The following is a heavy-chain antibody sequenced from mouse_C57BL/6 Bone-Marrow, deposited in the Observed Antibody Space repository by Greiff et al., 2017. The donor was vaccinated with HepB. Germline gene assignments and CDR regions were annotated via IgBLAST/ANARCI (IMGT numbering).Heavy chain of an antibody. CDR2: INSDGGST. J-gene: IGHJ4*01. Sequence: DVMLVESGGGLVQPGESLKLSCESNEYEFPSHDMSWVRKTPEKRLELVAAINSDGGSTYYPDTMERRFIISRDNTKKTLYLQMSSLRSEDTALYYCARLPLREYAMDYWGQGTSVTVSS. CDR1: EYEFPSHD. CDR3: ARLPLREYAMDY. D-gene: IGHD1-3*01. V-gene: IGHV5-2*01.